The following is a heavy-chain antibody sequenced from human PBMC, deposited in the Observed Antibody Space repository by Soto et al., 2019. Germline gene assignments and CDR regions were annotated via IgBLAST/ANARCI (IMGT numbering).Heavy chain of an antibody. Sequence: GESLKISCKGSGYSFTSYWIGWVRQMPGKGLEWMGIIYPGDSDTRYSPSFQGQVTISADKSISTAYLQWSSLKASDTAMYYCARHWGGNYYYYYGMDVWGQRTTVTVSS. CDR1: GYSFTSYW. V-gene: IGHV5-51*01. CDR2: IYPGDSDT. D-gene: IGHD3-10*01. CDR3: ARHWGGNYYYYYGMDV. J-gene: IGHJ6*02.